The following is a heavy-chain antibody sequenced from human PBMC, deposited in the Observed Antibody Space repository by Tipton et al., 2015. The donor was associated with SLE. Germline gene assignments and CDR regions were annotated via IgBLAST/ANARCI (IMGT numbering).Heavy chain of an antibody. V-gene: IGHV3-7*01. CDR2: IHEDGGEK. D-gene: IGHD2/OR15-2a*01. CDR1: GFTFSRHW. Sequence: GSLRLSCAASGFTFSRHWMSWVRQPLGQGLEWVANIHEDGGEKYYADSVKGRFTISRDNAENSLYLQMNSLRAEDTAVYYCARIPRISRPYYMDVWGKGTTVTVSS. J-gene: IGHJ6*03. CDR3: ARIPRISRPYYMDV.